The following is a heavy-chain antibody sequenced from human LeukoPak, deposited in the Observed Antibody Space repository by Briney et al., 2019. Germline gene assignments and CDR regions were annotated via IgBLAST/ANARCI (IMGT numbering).Heavy chain of an antibody. CDR3: ARTITMVRGPDYYYYMDV. Sequence: ASVKVPCKASGYTFTSYDINWVRQATGQGLEWMGWMNPNSGNTGYAQKFQGRVTMTRNTSISTAYMELSSLRSEDTAVYYCARTITMVRGPDYYYYMDVWGKGTTVTISS. D-gene: IGHD3-10*01. V-gene: IGHV1-8*01. J-gene: IGHJ6*03. CDR2: MNPNSGNT. CDR1: GYTFTSYD.